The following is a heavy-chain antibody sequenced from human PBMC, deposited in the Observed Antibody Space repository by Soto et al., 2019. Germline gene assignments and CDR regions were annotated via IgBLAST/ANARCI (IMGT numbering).Heavy chain of an antibody. CDR1: GGSISSGDYY. Sequence: SETLSLTCTVSGGSISSGDYYWSWIRQSPGKGLEWIGYIYYSGSTYYNPSLKSRVTISVDTSKNQFSLKLSSVTAADTAVYYCVRGGSNFDYWGQGTLVTVS. CDR2: IYYSGST. CDR3: VRGGSNFDY. J-gene: IGHJ4*02. V-gene: IGHV4-30-4*01.